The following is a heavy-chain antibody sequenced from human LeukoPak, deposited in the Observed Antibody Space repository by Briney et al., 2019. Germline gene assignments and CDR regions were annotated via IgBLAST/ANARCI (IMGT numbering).Heavy chain of an antibody. D-gene: IGHD3-22*01. J-gene: IGHJ4*02. Sequence: GGSLRLSCAASGFTFSSYAMSWVRPAPGKGLEWVSIISGGGGSTYYADSVKGRFTISRDNSKNTLYLQMNSLRAEDTAVYYCAKSDRGDSSGYCHYWGQGALVTVSS. V-gene: IGHV3-23*01. CDR1: GFTFSSYA. CDR3: AKSDRGDSSGYCHY. CDR2: ISGGGGST.